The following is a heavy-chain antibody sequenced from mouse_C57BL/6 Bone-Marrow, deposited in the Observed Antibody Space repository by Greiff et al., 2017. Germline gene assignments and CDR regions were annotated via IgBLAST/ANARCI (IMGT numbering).Heavy chain of an antibody. CDR1: GYTFTSYW. J-gene: IGHJ3*01. Sequence: VQLQQPGAELVMPGASVKLSCKASGYTFTSYWMHWVKQRPGQGLEWIGEIDPSDSYTNYNQKFKGKSTLTVDKSSSTAYMQLSSLTSEDSAVYYCARDGSSLDWFAYGGQGTLVTVSA. CDR2: IDPSDSYT. D-gene: IGHD1-1*01. CDR3: ARDGSSLDWFAY. V-gene: IGHV1-69*01.